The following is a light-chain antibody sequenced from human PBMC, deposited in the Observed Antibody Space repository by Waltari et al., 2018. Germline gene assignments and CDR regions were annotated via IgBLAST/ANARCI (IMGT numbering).Light chain of an antibody. CDR1: SSDVGSYNL. CDR2: EGS. V-gene: IGLV2-23*01. J-gene: IGLJ3*02. CDR3: CSYAGTREV. Sequence: QSALTQPASVSGSPGQSITISCTGTSSDVGSYNLVSWYQQHPGKAPKLMIYEGSKRPSGVSKRFSGSKSGNTASLTISGLQAEDEADYYCCSYAGTREVFGGGTKLTVL.